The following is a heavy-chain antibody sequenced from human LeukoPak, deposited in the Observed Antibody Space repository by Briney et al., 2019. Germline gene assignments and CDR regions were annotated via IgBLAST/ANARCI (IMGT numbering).Heavy chain of an antibody. D-gene: IGHD1-26*01. J-gene: IGHJ3*02. CDR1: GFTFSSYG. Sequence: PGGSLRLSRAASGFTFSSYGMHWVRQAPGKGLEWVAVIWYDGSNKYYADSVKGRFTISRDNSKNTLYLQMNSLRAEGTAVYYRPKPVGATNAFDIWGQGTMVTVSS. CDR2: IWYDGSNK. V-gene: IGHV3-33*06. CDR3: PKPVGATNAFDI.